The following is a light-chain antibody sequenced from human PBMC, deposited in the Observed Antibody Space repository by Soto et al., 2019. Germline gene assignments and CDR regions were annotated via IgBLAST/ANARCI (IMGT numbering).Light chain of an antibody. CDR2: DND. CDR3: GTWESYLSVGV. J-gene: IGLJ2*01. V-gene: IGLV1-51*01. CDR1: GSNIGSNS. Sequence: QSVLTQPPSVSAAPGQTVTISCSGRGSNIGSNSVSWYQQVPGTAPKLLLYDNDKRPSGIPDRFFGSKSGTSATLGIAGLHTADEADYYCGTWESYLSVGVFGGGPKLTVL.